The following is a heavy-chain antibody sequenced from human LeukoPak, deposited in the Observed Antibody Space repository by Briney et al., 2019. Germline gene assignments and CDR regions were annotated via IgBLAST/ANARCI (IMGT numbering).Heavy chain of an antibody. V-gene: IGHV4-59*01. Sequence: SETLSLTCTVSGGSISSYYWSWIRQPPGKGLEWIGYIYYSGSTDYNPSLKSRVTISVDTSKNQFSLKLNSVTAADTAVYYCAGGGDSGGYYYPMFDYWGQGTLVTVSS. CDR1: GGSISSYY. CDR3: AGGGDSGGYYYPMFDY. D-gene: IGHD3-22*01. CDR2: IYYSGST. J-gene: IGHJ4*02.